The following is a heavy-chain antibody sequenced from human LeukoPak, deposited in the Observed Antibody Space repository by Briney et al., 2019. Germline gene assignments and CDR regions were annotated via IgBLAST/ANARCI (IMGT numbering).Heavy chain of an antibody. Sequence: PGGSLRLSCTASGFTFGDYAMSWFRQAPGKGLEWVGFIRRKAYGGTTEYAASVKGRFTISRDDSKSIAYLQMNSLKTEDTAVYYCTRGYCSGGSCYSPFDYWGQGTLVTVSS. CDR1: GFTFGDYA. V-gene: IGHV3-49*03. D-gene: IGHD2-15*01. CDR3: TRGYCSGGSCYSPFDY. CDR2: IRRKAYGGTT. J-gene: IGHJ4*02.